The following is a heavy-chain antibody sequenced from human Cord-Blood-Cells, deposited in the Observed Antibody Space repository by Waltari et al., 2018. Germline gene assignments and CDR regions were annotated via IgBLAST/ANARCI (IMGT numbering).Heavy chain of an antibody. V-gene: IGHV4-39*01. CDR2: IYYSGST. J-gene: IGHJ4*02. Sequence: QLQLQESGPGLVMPSETLSLTCTVSGGSISSSSYYWGWIRQPPGKGLEWIGSIYYSGSTYYNTSRKSRVTISVDTSKNQFSLKLSSVAAADTAVYYCARHGAGGWDTHFDYWGQGTLVTVSS. CDR3: ARHGAGGWDTHFDY. CDR1: GGSISSSSYY. D-gene: IGHD6-19*01.